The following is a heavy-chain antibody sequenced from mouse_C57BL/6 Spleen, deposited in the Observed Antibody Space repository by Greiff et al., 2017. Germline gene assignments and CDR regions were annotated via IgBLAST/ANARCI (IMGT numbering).Heavy chain of an antibody. CDR1: GFTFSDYG. V-gene: IGHV5-17*01. CDR3: ARGRPYYGSSYGYFDV. J-gene: IGHJ1*03. D-gene: IGHD1-1*01. Sequence: EVKLVESGGGLVKPGGSLKLSCAASGFTFSDYGMHWVRQAPEKGLEWVAYISSGSSTIYYADTVKGRFTISRDNATNTLFLQMTSLRSEDTAMYYCARGRPYYGSSYGYFDVWGTGTTVTVSS. CDR2: ISSGSSTI.